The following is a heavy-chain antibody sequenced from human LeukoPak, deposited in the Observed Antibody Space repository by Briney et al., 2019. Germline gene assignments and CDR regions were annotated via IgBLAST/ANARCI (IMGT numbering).Heavy chain of an antibody. CDR3: ARAYSSSWYMNWFDP. Sequence: SETLSLTCTVSGASITSSYWSWIRQPPGKGLEWIGYIYYGGSPNYNSSLKSRLTISVDTSKNQFSLKLSSVTAADTAVYYCARAYSSSWYMNWFDPWGQGTLVTVSS. J-gene: IGHJ5*02. D-gene: IGHD6-13*01. CDR1: GASITSSY. CDR2: IYYGGSP. V-gene: IGHV4-59*08.